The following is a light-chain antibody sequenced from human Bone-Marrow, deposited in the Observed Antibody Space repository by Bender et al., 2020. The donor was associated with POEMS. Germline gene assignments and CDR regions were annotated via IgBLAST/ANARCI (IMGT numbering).Light chain of an antibody. CDR3: CSYAGSRPLV. V-gene: IGLV2-23*02. Sequence: QSALTQPASVSGSPGQSITISCTGTSSDVGGYNYVSWYQRHPGKGPKLMIYEVRKRPSGVSNRFSGSKSDNTASLTISGLQAEDEADYYCCSYAGSRPLVFGTGTKVTVL. J-gene: IGLJ1*01. CDR1: SSDVGGYNY. CDR2: EVR.